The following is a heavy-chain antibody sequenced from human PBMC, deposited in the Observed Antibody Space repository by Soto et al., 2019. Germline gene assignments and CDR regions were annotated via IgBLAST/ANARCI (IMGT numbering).Heavy chain of an antibody. CDR1: GFTFSSYW. V-gene: IGHV3-7*01. Sequence: GGSLRLSCAASGFTFSSYWMSWVRQAPGKGLEWVANIKQDGSEKYYVDSVKGRFTISRDNAKISLYLQMNSLRAEDTAVYYGASPMGIGSGGYFDYWGQGTLVTVSS. J-gene: IGHJ4*02. D-gene: IGHD1-26*01. CDR2: IKQDGSEK. CDR3: ASPMGIGSGGYFDY.